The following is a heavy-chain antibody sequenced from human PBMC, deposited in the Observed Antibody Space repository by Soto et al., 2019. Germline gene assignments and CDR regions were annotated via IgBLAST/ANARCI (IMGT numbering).Heavy chain of an antibody. Sequence: ASVKVSCKASGGPFSNDIITWVRQAPGQGLEWMGWINPNSGGTNYAQKFQGWVTMTRDTSINTAYMELSRLRSDDTAVYYCARDLLGCFDSFCGNIAVAGYYYGMAVWGQGTTVIGSS. CDR2: INPNSGGT. CDR1: GGPFSNDI. D-gene: IGHD6-19*01. V-gene: IGHV1-2*04. J-gene: IGHJ6*01. CDR3: ARDLLGCFDSFCGNIAVAGYYYGMAV.